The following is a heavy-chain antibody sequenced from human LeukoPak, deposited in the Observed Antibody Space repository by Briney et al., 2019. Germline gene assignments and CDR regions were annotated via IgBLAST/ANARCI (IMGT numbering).Heavy chain of an antibody. J-gene: IGHJ5*02. CDR3: ARYGSGSYVSDWFDP. Sequence: PETLSLTCTVSGYSISSGYYWGWIRQPPGKGLEWIGSIYHSGSTYYNPSLKSRVTISVDTSKNQFSLKLSSVTAADTAVYYCARYGSGSYVSDWFDPWGQGTLVTVSS. V-gene: IGHV4-38-2*02. CDR1: GYSISSGYY. CDR2: IYHSGST. D-gene: IGHD3-10*01.